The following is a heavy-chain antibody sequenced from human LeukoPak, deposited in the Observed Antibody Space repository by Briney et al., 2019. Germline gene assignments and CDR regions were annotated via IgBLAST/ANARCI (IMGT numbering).Heavy chain of an antibody. J-gene: IGHJ4*02. D-gene: IGHD1-26*01. Sequence: ASVKVSCKASGYTFRSYDIIWVRRAPGQGLEWMGWISGYNGNTNYAQKLQGRVTMTTDTSTNTAYMELRSLRSDDTAVYYCARDSGTYYRQFDYWGQGTLVTVSS. V-gene: IGHV1-18*01. CDR2: ISGYNGNT. CDR1: GYTFRSYD. CDR3: ARDSGTYYRQFDY.